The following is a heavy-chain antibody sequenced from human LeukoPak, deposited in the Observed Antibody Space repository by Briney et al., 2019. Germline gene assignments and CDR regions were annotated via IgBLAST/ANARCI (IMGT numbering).Heavy chain of an antibody. CDR2: IYTSGST. Sequence: PSETLSLTCTVSGGSISSGSYYWSWIRQPAGKGLEWIGRIYTSGSTNYNPSLKNRVTISVDTSKNQFSLKLSSVTAADTAVYYCARDSSNYDYVWGSYRYRHWFDPWGQGTLVTVSS. J-gene: IGHJ5*02. CDR3: ARDSSNYDYVWGSYRYRHWFDP. V-gene: IGHV4-61*02. CDR1: GGSISSGSYY. D-gene: IGHD3-16*02.